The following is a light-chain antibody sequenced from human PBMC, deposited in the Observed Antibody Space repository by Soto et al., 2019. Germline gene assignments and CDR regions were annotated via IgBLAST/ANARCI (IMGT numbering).Light chain of an antibody. Sequence: QSALTQPASVSGSPGQSITISCTGTSSDGGGYNYVSWYQQHAGKAPKLMIYEVSNRPSGVSNRFSGSKSGNTASLTISGLQAEDEADYYCRSYTSSSTLVFGTGTKLTVL. CDR2: EVS. V-gene: IGLV2-14*01. CDR3: RSYTSSSTLV. CDR1: SSDGGGYNY. J-gene: IGLJ1*01.